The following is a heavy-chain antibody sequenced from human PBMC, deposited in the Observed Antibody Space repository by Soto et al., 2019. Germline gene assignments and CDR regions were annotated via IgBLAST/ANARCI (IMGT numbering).Heavy chain of an antibody. D-gene: IGHD5-12*01. Sequence: QVQLQQWGAGLLKPSETLSLTCAVYGGSFSGYYWSWIRQPPGKGLEWIGEINHRGSTHHQPSLKSRVTISVDTSKNQFSLKLSSVTAADTAVYYCARGGGYDYRRRYFDYWGQGTLVTVSS. CDR1: GGSFSGYY. J-gene: IGHJ4*02. V-gene: IGHV4-34*01. CDR3: ARGGGYDYRRRYFDY. CDR2: INHRGST.